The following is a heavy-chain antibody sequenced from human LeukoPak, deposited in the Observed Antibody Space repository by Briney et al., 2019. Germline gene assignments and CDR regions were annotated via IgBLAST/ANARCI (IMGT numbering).Heavy chain of an antibody. CDR2: IYTSGST. D-gene: IGHD3-16*01. V-gene: IGHV4-4*07. CDR1: GVSLSGYY. CDR3: ARDHGDYYYYMDV. Sequence: SETLSLTCAVSGVSLSGYYWGWIRQPAGKGLEWIGRIYTSGSTNYNPSLKSRVTISVDTSKNQFSLKLSSVTAADTAVYYCARDHGDYYYYMDVWGKGTTVTISS. J-gene: IGHJ6*03.